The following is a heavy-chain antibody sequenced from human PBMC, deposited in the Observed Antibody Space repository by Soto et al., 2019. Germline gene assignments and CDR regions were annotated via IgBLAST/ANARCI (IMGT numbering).Heavy chain of an antibody. D-gene: IGHD3-10*01. CDR1: GFTFSSYG. J-gene: IGHJ6*03. CDR2: IWYDGSNK. CDR3: ARQFGEFPYYYYYMDV. V-gene: IGHV3-33*01. Sequence: GGSLRLSCAASGFTFSSYGMHWVRQAPGKGLEWVAVIWYDGSNKYYADSVKGRFTISRDNSKNTLYLQMNSLRAEDTAVYYCARQFGEFPYYYYYMDVWGKGTTVTVSS.